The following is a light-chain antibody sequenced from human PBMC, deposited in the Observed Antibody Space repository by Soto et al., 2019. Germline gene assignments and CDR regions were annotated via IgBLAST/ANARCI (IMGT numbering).Light chain of an antibody. Sequence: QSALTQPRSVSGSPGQSVTISCTGTSSDVGGYNYVSWYQQHPGKAPKLMIYDVSKRPSGVPDRFSGSKSGNTASLTISGLQAEDEADYYCCSYAGSYTPLFGGGTKLTGL. CDR3: CSYAGSYTPL. CDR1: SSDVGGYNY. J-gene: IGLJ2*01. V-gene: IGLV2-11*01. CDR2: DVS.